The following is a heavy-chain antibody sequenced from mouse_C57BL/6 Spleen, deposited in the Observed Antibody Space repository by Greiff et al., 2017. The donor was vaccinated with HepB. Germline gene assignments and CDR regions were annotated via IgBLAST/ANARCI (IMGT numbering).Heavy chain of an antibody. Sequence: EVQLQQSGPELVKPGASVKISCKASGYTFTDYYMNWVKQSHGKSLEWIGDINPNNGGTSYNQKFKGKATLTVDKSSSTAYMELRSLTSEDSAVYYCARQFRYYEAMDYWGQGTSVTVSS. J-gene: IGHJ4*01. CDR2: INPNNGGT. CDR1: GYTFTDYY. CDR3: ARQFRYYEAMDY. D-gene: IGHD1-1*01. V-gene: IGHV1-26*01.